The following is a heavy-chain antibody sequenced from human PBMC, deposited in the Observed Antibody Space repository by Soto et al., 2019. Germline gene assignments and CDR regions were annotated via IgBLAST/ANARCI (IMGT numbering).Heavy chain of an antibody. D-gene: IGHD1-7*01. J-gene: IGHJ6*03. CDR2: TYYRSRWYN. CDR3: AGTTSLQWYDMDV. Sequence: SQTLSLTCAISGDSVSSNSAAWNWIRQSPSRGLEWLGRTYYRSRWYNDYAVSVKRRITINPDTSKNQFSLHLNSVTPEDTAVYYCAGTTSLQWYDMDVWGKGSTVTVSS. CDR1: GDSVSSNSAA. V-gene: IGHV6-1*01.